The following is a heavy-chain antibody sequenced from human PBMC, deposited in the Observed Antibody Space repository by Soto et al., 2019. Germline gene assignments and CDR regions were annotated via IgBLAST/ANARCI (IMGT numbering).Heavy chain of an antibody. CDR3: AHIGITTWFAY. Sequence: QITLKESGPTLVKPTQTLTLTCTFSGFSLSTRGVGVGWIRQPPGKALEWLALIYWDDDKRYSPFLKSRLTXTXVTSKNQVVLTMTNMDPVDTGTYYCAHIGITTWFAYWGQGTLVTVSS. CDR1: GFSLSTRGVG. J-gene: IGHJ4*02. D-gene: IGHD1-20*01. V-gene: IGHV2-5*02. CDR2: IYWDDDK.